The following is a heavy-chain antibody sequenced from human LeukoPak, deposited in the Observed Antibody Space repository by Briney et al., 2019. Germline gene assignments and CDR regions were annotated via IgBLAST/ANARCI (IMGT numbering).Heavy chain of an antibody. D-gene: IGHD2-2*01. Sequence: GASVKVSCKASGYTFTSYGISWVRQAPGQGLEWMGWISAYNGNTNYAQKLQGRVTMTTDTSTSTAYMELRSLRSDDTAVYYCARAGQYCSSTSCQHRRYYYGMDVWGKGITVTVSS. J-gene: IGHJ6*04. V-gene: IGHV1-18*04. CDR1: GYTFTSYG. CDR2: ISAYNGNT. CDR3: ARAGQYCSSTSCQHRRYYYGMDV.